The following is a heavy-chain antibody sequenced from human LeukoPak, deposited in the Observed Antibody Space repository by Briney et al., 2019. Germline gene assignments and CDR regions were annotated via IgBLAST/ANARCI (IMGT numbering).Heavy chain of an antibody. CDR3: ARGAADYGLDYFDY. D-gene: IGHD4-17*01. J-gene: IGHJ4*02. V-gene: IGHV1-3*01. CDR1: GDTFTSYA. CDR2: INAGNGNT. Sequence: ASVKVSCKASGDTFTSYAMHWVRQAPGQRLEWMGWINAGNGNTKYSQKFQGRVTITRDTSASTAYMELSSLRSEDTAVYYCARGAADYGLDYFDYWGQGTLVTVSS.